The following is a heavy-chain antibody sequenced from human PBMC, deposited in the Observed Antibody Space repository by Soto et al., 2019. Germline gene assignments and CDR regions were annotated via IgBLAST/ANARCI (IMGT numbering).Heavy chain of an antibody. J-gene: IGHJ4*02. CDR1: GGSISSGGYY. CDR2: IYYSGST. CDR3: ARGYDSSGYPYFDY. Sequence: SETLSLTCTVSGGSISSGGYYWSWIRQHPGKGLEWIGYIYYSGSTYYNPSLKSRVTISVDTSKNQFSLKLSSVTAADTAVYYCARGYDSSGYPYFDYWGQGTLVTVSS. D-gene: IGHD3-22*01. V-gene: IGHV4-31*03.